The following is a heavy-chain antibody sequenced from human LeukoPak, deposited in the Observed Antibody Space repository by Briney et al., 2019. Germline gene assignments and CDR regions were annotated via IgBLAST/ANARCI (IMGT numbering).Heavy chain of an antibody. J-gene: IGHJ3*02. D-gene: IGHD3-10*01. Sequence: ALVKASCKPSGITFSRYFIHWVRQAPGQGLKWMGIIRRSGGSTSYAQEFQGRVTMTRETSTSTVYMELSSLRSEGMAVYYCGGVTLYGLDIWGQGTMVTVSS. V-gene: IGHV1-46*03. CDR3: GGVTLYGLDI. CDR1: GITFSRYF. CDR2: IRRSGGST.